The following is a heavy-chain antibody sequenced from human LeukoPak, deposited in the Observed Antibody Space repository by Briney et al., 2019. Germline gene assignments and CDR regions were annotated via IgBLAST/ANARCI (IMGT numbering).Heavy chain of an antibody. CDR2: IKQDGSEK. Sequence: GGSLRLSCAASGFTFSSYWMSWVRQAPGKGLEWVANIKQDGSEKYYVDSVKGRFTISRDNAKNSLYLQMNSLRAEDTAVYYCVRDGYRGITNYFDHWGQGTLVTVSS. CDR1: GFTFSSYW. J-gene: IGHJ4*02. V-gene: IGHV3-7*01. CDR3: VRDGYRGITNYFDH. D-gene: IGHD5-12*01.